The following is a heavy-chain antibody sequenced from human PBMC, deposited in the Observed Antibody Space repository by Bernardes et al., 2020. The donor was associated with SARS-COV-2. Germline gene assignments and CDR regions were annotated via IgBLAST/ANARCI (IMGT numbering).Heavy chain of an antibody. D-gene: IGHD1-26*01. CDR2: IYPGDSDT. CDR3: ARHDNVALSNGRYYWYGLDV. CDR1: GYSFTSYW. V-gene: IGHV5-51*01. J-gene: IGHJ6*02. Sequence: GPSRKISCKGSGYSFTSYWIGWVRQMPGKGLEWMGIIYPGDSDTTYSPSFQGQVTISADKSISTAYLQWSSLKASDTAMYYCARHDNVALSNGRYYWYGLDVWGQGTTVTVSS.